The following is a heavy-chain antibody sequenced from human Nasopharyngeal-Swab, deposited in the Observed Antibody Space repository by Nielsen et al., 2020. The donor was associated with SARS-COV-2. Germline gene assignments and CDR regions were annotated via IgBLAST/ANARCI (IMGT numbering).Heavy chain of an antibody. J-gene: IGHJ3*02. CDR2: IKQDGSEK. V-gene: IGHV3-7*04. Sequence: GVLKISCAASGFTFSSYWMSWVRQAPGKGLEWVANIKQDGSEKYYVDSVKGRFTISRDNAKNSLYLQMNSLRAEDTAVYYCARDHISITMIVVVIPDAFDIWGQGTMVTVSS. D-gene: IGHD3-22*01. CDR1: GFTFSSYW. CDR3: ARDHISITMIVVVIPDAFDI.